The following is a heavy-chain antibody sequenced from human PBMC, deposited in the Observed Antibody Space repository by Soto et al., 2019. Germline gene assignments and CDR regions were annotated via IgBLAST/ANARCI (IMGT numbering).Heavy chain of an antibody. J-gene: IGHJ6*02. D-gene: IGHD3-3*01. V-gene: IGHV3-23*01. CDR2: ISGSGGST. Sequence: GGSLRLSCAASGFTFSSYAMSWVRQAPGKGLEWVSAISGSGGSTYYADSVKGRFTISRDNSKNTLYLQMNSLRAEDTAVYYCAKSSGDFWSGYPDYYCYYGMDVWGQGTTVTVSS. CDR3: AKSSGDFWSGYPDYYCYYGMDV. CDR1: GFTFSSYA.